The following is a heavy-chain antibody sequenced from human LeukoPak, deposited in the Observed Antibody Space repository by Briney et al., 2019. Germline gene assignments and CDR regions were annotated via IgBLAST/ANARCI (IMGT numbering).Heavy chain of an antibody. CDR1: GFTFSSYE. D-gene: IGHD5-12*01. J-gene: IGHJ4*02. Sequence: GGSLRLSCAASGFTFSSYEMNWVRQAPGKGLEWVSYISSGGSTIYYADSVRGRFTISRDNAKNSLYLQMNSLRAEDTAVYYCARAVGYSGFSDYWGQGTLVTVSS. V-gene: IGHV3-48*03. CDR3: ARAVGYSGFSDY. CDR2: ISSGGSTI.